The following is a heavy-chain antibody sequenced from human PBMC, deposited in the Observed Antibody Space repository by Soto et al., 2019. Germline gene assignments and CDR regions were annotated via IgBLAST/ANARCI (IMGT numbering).Heavy chain of an antibody. CDR2: VYYGGIT. D-gene: IGHD2-2*01. Sequence: PSETLSLTCTVSGGSISGDFWGWIRRPPGKGLELVGYVYYGGITKYNPSLTGRVTISVDTSKSQLSLKLISVTAADTAVYYCARVISSRDEYFDYWGQGTVVTVSS. CDR3: ARVISSRDEYFDY. CDR1: GGSISGDF. J-gene: IGHJ4*02. V-gene: IGHV4-59*01.